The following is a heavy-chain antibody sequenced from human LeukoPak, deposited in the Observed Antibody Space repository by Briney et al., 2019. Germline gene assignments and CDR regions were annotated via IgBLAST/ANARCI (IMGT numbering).Heavy chain of an antibody. CDR1: DGSLSESYYY. V-gene: IGHV4-61*01. D-gene: IGHD3-10*01. CDR3: ARGSQTPDAGY. J-gene: IGHJ4*02. Sequence: PSETLSLTCSVSDGSLSESYYYWSWIRQPPGKGLEWIGYMSHSGSTDYNPSLKSRVTISVDTSKRQFYLKLNSVTAADTAVYFCARGSQTPDAGYWGQGTLVTVSS. CDR2: MSHSGST.